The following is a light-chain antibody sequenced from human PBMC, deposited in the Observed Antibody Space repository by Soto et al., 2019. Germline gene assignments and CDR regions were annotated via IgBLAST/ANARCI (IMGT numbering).Light chain of an antibody. Sequence: QSALTQPASVSGSPGQSITISCPGTSSDVGGYNFVSWYQQHPGKAPKLMLYNVYDRPSGISHRFSGSRSGNTASLTISGLQAEDEDHYYSNSYTSSSTLVFGGGTKVTVL. CDR3: NSYTSSSTLV. V-gene: IGLV2-14*03. CDR2: NVY. J-gene: IGLJ2*01. CDR1: SSDVGGYNF.